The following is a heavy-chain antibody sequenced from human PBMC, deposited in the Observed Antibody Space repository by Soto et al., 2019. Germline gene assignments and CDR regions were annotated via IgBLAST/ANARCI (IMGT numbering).Heavy chain of an antibody. D-gene: IGHD3-22*01. CDR3: ARVLRDYYDSSGYHGAFDI. J-gene: IGHJ3*02. CDR2: ISAYNGNT. Sequence: ASVKVSCKASGDTFTSYGISWVRQAPGQGLEWMGWISAYNGNTNYAQKLQGRVTMTTDTSTSTAYMELRSLRSDDTAVYYCARVLRDYYDSSGYHGAFDIWGQGTMVTVSS. CDR1: GDTFTSYG. V-gene: IGHV1-18*01.